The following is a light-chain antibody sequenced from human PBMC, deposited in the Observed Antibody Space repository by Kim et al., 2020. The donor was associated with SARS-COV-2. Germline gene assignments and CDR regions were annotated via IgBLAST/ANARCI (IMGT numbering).Light chain of an antibody. CDR3: QQSNSFPRT. J-gene: IGKJ1*01. CDR2: AAS. Sequence: AYVGDRVTIPCRASQGINSQLAWYQPKSGKAPNRLIFAASTLQSGVPSRFTGSGAGTGFTLTISSLQPEEFATYFCQQSNSFPRTFGQGTKVDI. CDR1: QGINSQ. V-gene: IGKV1-9*01.